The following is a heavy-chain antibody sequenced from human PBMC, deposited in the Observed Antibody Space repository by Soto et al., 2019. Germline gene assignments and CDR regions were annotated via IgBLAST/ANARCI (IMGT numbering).Heavy chain of an antibody. Sequence: EVQLLESGGGLVQPGGSLRLLCAASGFTFSSYAMSWVRQAPGKGLEWVSDISGSGGSTYYADSVKGRFTISRDNSNSTLYLQMKSLSAEDTAIDFCAKGRGTITRSFGMDVWCQGTTVTGSS. V-gene: IGHV3-23*01. D-gene: IGHD1-20*01. CDR3: AKGRGTITRSFGMDV. CDR2: ISGSGGST. CDR1: GFTFSSYA. J-gene: IGHJ6*02.